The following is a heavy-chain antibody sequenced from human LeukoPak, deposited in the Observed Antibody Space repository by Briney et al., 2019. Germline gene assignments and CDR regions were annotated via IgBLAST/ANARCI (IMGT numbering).Heavy chain of an antibody. Sequence: PGGSLRLSCAASGFTFSSYGMHWVRQAPGKGLEWVAAIWYDGSNKYYADSVKGRFTISRDNSKNTLYLQMNSLRAEDTAVYYCARSPNSSGWYLDYWGQGTLVTVSS. CDR1: GFTFSSYG. J-gene: IGHJ4*02. V-gene: IGHV3-33*01. D-gene: IGHD6-19*01. CDR3: ARSPNSSGWYLDY. CDR2: IWYDGSNK.